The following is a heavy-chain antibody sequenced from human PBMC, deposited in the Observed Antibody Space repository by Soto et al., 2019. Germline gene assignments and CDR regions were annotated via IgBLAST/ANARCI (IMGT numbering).Heavy chain of an antibody. J-gene: IGHJ4*01. CDR3: ARDLGGTDY. D-gene: IGHD3-16*01. CDR2: LSSDGFGA. CDR1: DFSLSPYW. V-gene: IGHV3-74*03. Sequence: GGSLRLSCAASDFSLSPYWMHWVRQVPGRGLEWVARLSSDGFGAAYADSVKGRFFISRDIARNTLSLQMNSLRADDTAVYYFARDLGGTDYWGRGNSGTISS.